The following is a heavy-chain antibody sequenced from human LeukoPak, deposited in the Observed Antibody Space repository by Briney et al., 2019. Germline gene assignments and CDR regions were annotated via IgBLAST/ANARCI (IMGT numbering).Heavy chain of an antibody. D-gene: IGHD2-21*02. CDR3: AKDLYTAAFRPSVFDY. CDR1: GFTFSSYA. J-gene: IGHJ4*02. V-gene: IGHV3-23*01. Sequence: GGSLRLSCAASGFTFSSYAMSWVRQAPGKGLEWVSAISGSGGATYYADSVRGRFTISRDNSKNTLYLQMNSLRAEDTAIYYCAKDLYTAAFRPSVFDYWGQGTLVTVSS. CDR2: ISGSGGAT.